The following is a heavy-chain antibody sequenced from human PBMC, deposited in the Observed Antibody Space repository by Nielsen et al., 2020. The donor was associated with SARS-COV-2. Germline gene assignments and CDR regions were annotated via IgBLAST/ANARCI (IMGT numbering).Heavy chain of an antibody. D-gene: IGHD3-9*01. V-gene: IGHV3-21*01. CDR3: ASHGGYDILTGYYFDY. CDR2: ISSSSSYI. J-gene: IGHJ4*02. Sequence: GGSLRLSCAASGFTFSNAWMNWVRQAPGKGLEWVSSISSSSSYIYYADSVKGRFTISRDNAKNSLYLQMNSLRAEDTAVYYCASHGGYDILTGYYFDYWGQGTLVTVSS. CDR1: GFTFSNAW.